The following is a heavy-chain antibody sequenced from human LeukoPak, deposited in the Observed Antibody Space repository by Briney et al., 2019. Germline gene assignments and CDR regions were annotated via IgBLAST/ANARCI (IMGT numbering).Heavy chain of an antibody. CDR2: IRSSSSYI. CDR1: GFTFSSYS. D-gene: IGHD5-24*01. V-gene: IGHV3-21*01. CDR3: ARGMATAAAPDY. Sequence: PGGSLRLSCAASGFTFSSYSMNWVRQAPGKGLEWVSSIRSSSSYIYYADSVKGRFTISRDNAKNSLYLQMNSLRAEDTAVYYCARGMATAAAPDYWGQGTLVTVSS. J-gene: IGHJ4*02.